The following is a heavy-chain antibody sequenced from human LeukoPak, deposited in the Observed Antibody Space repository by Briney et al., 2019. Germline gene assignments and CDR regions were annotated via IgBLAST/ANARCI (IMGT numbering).Heavy chain of an antibody. V-gene: IGHV3-48*03. D-gene: IGHD3-3*01. Sequence: GGSLRLSCAASGFTFNSYEMNWVRQAPGKGLEWVSYISSNGSTIYYAASVKGRFTISRDNAKKSLYLQMNSLRAEDTAVYYCVRDREWLSNPGYFDYWGRGTLVTV. CDR1: GFTFNSYE. CDR2: ISSNGSTI. CDR3: VRDREWLSNPGYFDY. J-gene: IGHJ4*02.